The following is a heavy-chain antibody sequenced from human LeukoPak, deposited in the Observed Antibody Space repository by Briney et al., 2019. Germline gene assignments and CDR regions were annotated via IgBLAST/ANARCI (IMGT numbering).Heavy chain of an antibody. Sequence: GESLKISCKGSGYSFTSYWIGWVRQMPGKGLEWMGIIYPGDSDTRYSPSFQGQVTISADKSISTAYLQWSSLKASDTAMYYCARRGYYDILTGYLNWFDPWGQGTLVTVSS. CDR1: GYSFTSYW. J-gene: IGHJ5*02. V-gene: IGHV5-51*01. CDR3: ARRGYYDILTGYLNWFDP. CDR2: IYPGDSDT. D-gene: IGHD3-9*01.